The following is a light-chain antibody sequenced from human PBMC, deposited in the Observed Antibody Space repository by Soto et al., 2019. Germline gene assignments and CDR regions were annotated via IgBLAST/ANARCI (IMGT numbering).Light chain of an antibody. Sequence: EIVLTQSPATLSLSPGERATLSCRASQSVGSQLAWYQQKRGQAPRLFIYDASNRATDIPVRFSGTGSGTDFTLTISSLEPEDFAVYYCQQSSSWPRTFGQGTKVDIK. CDR1: QSVGSQ. J-gene: IGKJ1*01. CDR3: QQSSSWPRT. V-gene: IGKV3-11*01. CDR2: DAS.